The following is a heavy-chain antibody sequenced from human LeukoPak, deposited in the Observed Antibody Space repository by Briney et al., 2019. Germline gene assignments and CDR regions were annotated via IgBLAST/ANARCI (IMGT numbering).Heavy chain of an antibody. V-gene: IGHV3-66*01. Sequence: GRSLRLSCAASGFTVSSNYMSWVRQAPGKGLEWVSVIYSGGSTYYADSVKGRFTISRDNSKNTLYLQMNSLRAEDTAVYYCARLSSGSWFDYWGQGTLVTVSS. CDR2: IYSGGST. D-gene: IGHD6-19*01. J-gene: IGHJ4*02. CDR1: GFTVSSNY. CDR3: ARLSSGSWFDY.